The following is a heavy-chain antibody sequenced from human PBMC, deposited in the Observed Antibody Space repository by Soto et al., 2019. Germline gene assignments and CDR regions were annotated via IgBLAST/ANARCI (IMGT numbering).Heavy chain of an antibody. V-gene: IGHV3-15*07. D-gene: IGHD5-12*01. CDR2: IKSKNDGGTL. CDR1: GFSFSASA. CDR3: STSGYGGFDY. J-gene: IGHJ4*02. Sequence: GGSLRLSCAASGFSFSASAIHWVRQASGKGLEWVARIKSKNDGGTLDYASPVKGRFTISRDDSKKTSYLQMNSLKTEDTAIYYCSTSGYGGFDYWGQGVLVTVSS.